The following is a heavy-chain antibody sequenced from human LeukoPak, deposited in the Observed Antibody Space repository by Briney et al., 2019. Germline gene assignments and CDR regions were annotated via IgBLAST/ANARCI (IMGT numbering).Heavy chain of an antibody. D-gene: IGHD3-9*01. V-gene: IGHV2-5*02. CDR2: IYWDDDK. CDR3: AHSRWDDILTGTYYFDY. J-gene: IGHJ4*02. CDR1: GFSLSTSGVG. Sequence: SGPTLVNPTQTLTLTCTFSGFSLSTSGVGVGWIRQPPGKALEWLALIYWDDDKRYSPSLKSRLTITKDTSKNQVVLTMTNMDPVDTATYNCAHSRWDDILTGTYYFDYWGQGTLVTVSS.